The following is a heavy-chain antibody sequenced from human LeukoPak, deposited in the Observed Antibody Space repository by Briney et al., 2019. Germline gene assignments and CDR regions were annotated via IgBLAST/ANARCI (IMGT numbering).Heavy chain of an antibody. D-gene: IGHD3-16*01. V-gene: IGHV3-7*01. Sequence: EGSLRLSCASSGFTFSDYWMSWVRQAPGKGLEWVADIKQDGSEKYYVDSVKGRFTISRDNAKNSLYLQMNSLRAEDTAVYYCARAFGGAPDYWGQGTLVTVSS. J-gene: IGHJ4*02. CDR1: GFTFSDYW. CDR2: IKQDGSEK. CDR3: ARAFGGAPDY.